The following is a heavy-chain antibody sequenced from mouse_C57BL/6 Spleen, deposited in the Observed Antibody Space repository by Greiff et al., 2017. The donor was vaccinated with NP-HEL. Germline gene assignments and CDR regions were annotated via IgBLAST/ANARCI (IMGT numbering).Heavy chain of an antibody. CDR1: GFSLSTSGMG. D-gene: IGHD1-1*01. CDR2: IYWDDDK. J-gene: IGHJ4*01. V-gene: IGHV8-12*01. Sequence: QVTLKECGPGILQSSQTLSLTCSFSGFSLSTSGMGVSWIRQPSGKGLEWLAHIYWDDDKRYNPSLKSRLTISKDTSRNQVFLKITSVDTADTATYYCARYYYGSTYAMDYWGQGTSVTVSS. CDR3: ARYYYGSTYAMDY.